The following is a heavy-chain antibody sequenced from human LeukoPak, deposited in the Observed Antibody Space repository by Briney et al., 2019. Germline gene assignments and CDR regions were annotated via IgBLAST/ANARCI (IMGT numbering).Heavy chain of an antibody. J-gene: IGHJ4*02. D-gene: IGHD3-9*01. Sequence: SETLSLTCTVSGGSISSYYRSWIRQPPGKGLEWIGYIYYSGSTNYNPSLKSRVTISVDTSKNQFSLKLSSVTAADTAVYYCARETGFYYFDYWGQGTLVTVSS. V-gene: IGHV4-59*12. CDR2: IYYSGST. CDR1: GGSISSYY. CDR3: ARETGFYYFDY.